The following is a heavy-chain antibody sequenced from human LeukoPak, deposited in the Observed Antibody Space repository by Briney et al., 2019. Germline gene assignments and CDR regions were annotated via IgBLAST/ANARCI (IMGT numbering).Heavy chain of an antibody. Sequence: GGSLRLSCAASGFTFSSHALHWVRQAPGKGLEWVSGISGSGSSTFYADSVEGRFTISRDNPGNTLHLQMNSLRAEDTAVYDCARPSLQWLVDAGAFDIWGLGTLVTVS. CDR2: ISGSGSST. D-gene: IGHD6-19*01. CDR1: GFTFSSHA. CDR3: ARPSLQWLVDAGAFDI. V-gene: IGHV3-23*01. J-gene: IGHJ3*02.